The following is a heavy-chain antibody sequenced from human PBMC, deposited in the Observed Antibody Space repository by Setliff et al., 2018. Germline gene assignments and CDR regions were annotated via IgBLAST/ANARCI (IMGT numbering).Heavy chain of an antibody. J-gene: IGHJ6*03. V-gene: IGHV3-7*03. CDR3: TRQASPHPDSSGYYYDLKFYYYMDV. D-gene: IGHD3-22*01. CDR1: GFTFSDYY. Sequence: GGSLRLSCAASGFTFSDYYMSWIRQAPGKGLEWVGNIKHDGSAKGYLDSVKGRFTISRDNAKNSLFLQMNSLKTEDTAVYYCTRQASPHPDSSGYYYDLKFYYYMDVWGKGTTVTV. CDR2: IKHDGSAK.